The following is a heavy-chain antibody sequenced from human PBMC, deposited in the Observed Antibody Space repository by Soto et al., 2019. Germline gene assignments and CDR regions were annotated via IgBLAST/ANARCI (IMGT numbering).Heavy chain of an antibody. CDR2: ISYDGSNK. V-gene: IGHV3-30-3*01. Sequence: XGSRRLPCSAAGFTSSSYDLHWVRQAPGKGLDWVAVISYDGSNKYYADSVKGRFTISRDNSKNTLYLQMNSLRAEDTAVYYCARDPSSVVRPHYFDYRGQGTLVTVSS. D-gene: IGHD3-10*01. J-gene: IGHJ4*02. CDR3: ARDPSSVVRPHYFDY. CDR1: GFTSSSYD.